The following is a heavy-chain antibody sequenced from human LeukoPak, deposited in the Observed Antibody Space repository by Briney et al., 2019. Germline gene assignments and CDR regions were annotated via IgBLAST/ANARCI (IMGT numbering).Heavy chain of an antibody. J-gene: IGHJ4*02. CDR1: GGSISSYY. CDR2: IYYSGST. CDR3: ARVATIFYAFDY. D-gene: IGHD3-9*01. V-gene: IGHV4-59*12. Sequence: SETLSLTCTVSGGSISSYYWSWIRQPPGKGLEWIGYIYYSGSTYYNPSLKSRVTISVDTSKNQFSLKLSSVTAADTAVYYCARVATIFYAFDYWGQGTLVTVSS.